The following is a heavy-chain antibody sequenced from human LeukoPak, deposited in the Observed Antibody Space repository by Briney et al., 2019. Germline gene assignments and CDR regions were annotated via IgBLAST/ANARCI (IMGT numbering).Heavy chain of an antibody. CDR1: GFTFSTYW. CDR2: IKQDGSDE. Sequence: GGSLRLSCAASGFTFSTYWMSWARQAPGKGLEWVANIKQDGSDEYYVDSVKGRFTISRDNAKNSLYLQMNSLRAEDTAVYYCAREGGLLGAFDIWGQGTMVTVSS. D-gene: IGHD2-8*02. CDR3: AREGGLLGAFDI. V-gene: IGHV3-7*01. J-gene: IGHJ3*02.